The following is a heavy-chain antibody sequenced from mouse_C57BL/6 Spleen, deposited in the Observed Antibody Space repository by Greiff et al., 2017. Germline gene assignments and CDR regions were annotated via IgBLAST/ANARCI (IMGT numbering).Heavy chain of an antibody. V-gene: IGHV1-26*01. J-gene: IGHJ4*01. D-gene: IGHD2-5*01. CDR2: INPNNGGT. Sequence: EVQLQQSGPELVKPGASVKISCKASGYTFTDYYMNWVKQSHGKSLEWIGDINPNNGGTSYNQKFKGKATLTVDKSSSTAYMELRSLTSEDSAVYYCARSGLDYSNRPYAMDYWGQGTSVTVSS. CDR1: GYTFTDYY. CDR3: ARSGLDYSNRPYAMDY.